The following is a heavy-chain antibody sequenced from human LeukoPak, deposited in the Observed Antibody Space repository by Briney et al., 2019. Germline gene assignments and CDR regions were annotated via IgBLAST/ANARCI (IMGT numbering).Heavy chain of an antibody. CDR1: GFTFSSYA. CDR3: ARELGAGSELLWFGELRY. J-gene: IGHJ4*02. Sequence: PGRSLRLSCAASGFTFSSYAMHWVRQAPGKGLEWVAVISYDGSNKYYADSVKGRFTISRDNSKNTLYLQMNSLRAEDTAVYYCARELGAGSELLWFGELRYWGQGTLVTVSS. D-gene: IGHD3-10*01. V-gene: IGHV3-30*04. CDR2: ISYDGSNK.